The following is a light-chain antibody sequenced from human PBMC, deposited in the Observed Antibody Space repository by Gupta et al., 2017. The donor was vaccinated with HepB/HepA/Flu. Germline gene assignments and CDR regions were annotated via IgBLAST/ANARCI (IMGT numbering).Light chain of an antibody. CDR1: RSISNF. CDR2: AAS. Sequence: DIQMTQSPSSLSASVGDRVTITCRASRSISNFLNWYQQKPGKAPKLLIYAASTLQSGVPSRFSGSGSATDFTLTISSLQPDDFAAYYCQQSYNTPWTFGQGTKVEIK. J-gene: IGKJ1*01. V-gene: IGKV1-39*01. CDR3: QQSYNTPWT.